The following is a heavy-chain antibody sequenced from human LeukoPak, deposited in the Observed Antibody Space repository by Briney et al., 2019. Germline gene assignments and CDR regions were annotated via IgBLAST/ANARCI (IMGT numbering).Heavy chain of an antibody. V-gene: IGHV4-59*01. CDR1: GGSISSYY. CDR3: ATLYTVANFDY. CDR2: IYYSGST. Sequence: SETLSLTCTVSGGSISSYYWSWIRQPPGKGLEWIGYIYYSGSTNYNPSLKSRVTISVDTSKNQFSLKLSYVTAADTAVYYCATLYTVANFDYWGQGTLVTVSS. J-gene: IGHJ4*02. D-gene: IGHD4-23*01.